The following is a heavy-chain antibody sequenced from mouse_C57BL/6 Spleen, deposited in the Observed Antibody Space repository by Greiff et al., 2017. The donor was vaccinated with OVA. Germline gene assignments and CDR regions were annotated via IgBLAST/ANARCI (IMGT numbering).Heavy chain of an antibody. CDR2: INPRSGYP. J-gene: IGHJ2*01. Sequence: QVQLQESGAELAKPGASVKLSCKASGYTFTSYWMPWVKPRPGQGLEWIGYINPRSGYPKYNQKFKNKATLTADTSSSTAYLQLSRLTYEDSAVYCGARPGRSDWGQGTTLTVAS. CDR1: GYTFTSYW. CDR3: ARPGRSD. D-gene: IGHD1-1*01. V-gene: IGHV1-7*01.